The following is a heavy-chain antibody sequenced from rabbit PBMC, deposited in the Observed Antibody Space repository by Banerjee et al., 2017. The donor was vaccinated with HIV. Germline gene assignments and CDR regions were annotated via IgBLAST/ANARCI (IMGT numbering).Heavy chain of an antibody. Sequence: GKAVYASWAKGRFTYSKTSSTTVTLQMTSLTAADTATYFCARDADYVGNGDPDLWGPGTLVTVS. J-gene: IGHJ4*01. D-gene: IGHD4-2*01. V-gene: IGHV1S40*01. CDR3: ARDADYVGNGDPDL. CDR2: GKA.